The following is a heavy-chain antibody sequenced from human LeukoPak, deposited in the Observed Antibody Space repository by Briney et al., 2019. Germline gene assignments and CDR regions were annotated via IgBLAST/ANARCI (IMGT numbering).Heavy chain of an antibody. CDR2: INAGNGNT. CDR1: GYTFTSYA. D-gene: IGHD6-19*01. CDR3: ARARSRSGWYYFDY. Sequence: SVTVSCKACGYTFTSYAMHWVRQAPGQRLEWMGWINAGNGNTKYSQKFQGRVTITRDTSASTAYMELSSLRSEDTAVYHCARARSRSGWYYFDYGGQGTLVTVSS. J-gene: IGHJ4*02. V-gene: IGHV1-3*01.